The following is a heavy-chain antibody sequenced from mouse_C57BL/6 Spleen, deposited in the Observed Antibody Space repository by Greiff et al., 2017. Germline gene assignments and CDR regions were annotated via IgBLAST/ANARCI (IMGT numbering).Heavy chain of an antibody. J-gene: IGHJ2*01. D-gene: IGHD1-1*01. V-gene: IGHV1-81*01. CDR3: ARAMTTVDRYYFDY. CDR1: GYTFTSYG. Sequence: QVQLKESGAELARPGASVKLSCKASGYTFTSYGISWVKQRTGQGLEWIGEIYPRSGNTYYNEKFKGKATLTADKSSSTAYMELRSLTSEYSAVYFCARAMTTVDRYYFDYWGQGTTLTVSS. CDR2: IYPRSGNT.